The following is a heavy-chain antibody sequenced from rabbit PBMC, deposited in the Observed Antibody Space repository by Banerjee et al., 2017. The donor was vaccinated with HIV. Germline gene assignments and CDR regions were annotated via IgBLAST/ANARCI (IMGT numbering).Heavy chain of an antibody. CDR3: ARTVPGYAGSGCSM. J-gene: IGHJ4*01. CDR1: GFSFSSGYW. Sequence: QEQLEESGGDLVKPEGSLTLTCTASGFSFSSGYWICWVRQAPGKGLEWIACIYAGSGGSTYYASWAKGRFTISKTSSTTVTLQMTSLTAADTATYFCARTVPGYAGSGCSMWGPGTLVTVS. V-gene: IGHV1S45*01. D-gene: IGHD8-1*01. CDR2: IYAGSGGST.